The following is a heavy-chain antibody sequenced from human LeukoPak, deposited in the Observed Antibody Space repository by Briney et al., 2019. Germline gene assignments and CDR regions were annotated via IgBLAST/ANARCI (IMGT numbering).Heavy chain of an antibody. CDR2: IDPSDSYT. J-gene: IGHJ4*02. V-gene: IGHV5-10-1*01. CDR1: GYSFTPYW. D-gene: IGHD6-19*01. CDR3: TGQRRGWPLDF. Sequence: GDSLKISGKGSGYSFTPYWITGAGQMPGKGLGGMGRIDPSDSYTNYSPSYQGHFTISADKSISTAYQQWSSLKAPDTAMYYCTGQRRGWPLDFWGQGTLVTVSS.